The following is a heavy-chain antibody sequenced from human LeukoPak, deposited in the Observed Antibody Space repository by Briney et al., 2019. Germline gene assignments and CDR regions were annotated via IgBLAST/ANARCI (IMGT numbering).Heavy chain of an antibody. D-gene: IGHD1-1*01. CDR2: IYYSGST. CDR3: ARGAPELEPYYYGMDV. Sequence: SETLSLTCTVSGGSISSGGYYWSWIRQHPGKGLEWIGYIYYSGSTYYNPSLKSRVTISVDTSKDQFSLKLSSVTAADTAVYYCARGAPELEPYYYGMDVWGQGTTVTVSS. J-gene: IGHJ6*02. V-gene: IGHV4-31*03. CDR1: GGSISSGGYY.